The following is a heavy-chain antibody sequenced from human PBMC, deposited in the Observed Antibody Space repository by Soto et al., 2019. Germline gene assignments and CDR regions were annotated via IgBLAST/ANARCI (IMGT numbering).Heavy chain of an antibody. V-gene: IGHV4-59*01. CDR2: IYYSGST. J-gene: IGHJ5*02. CDR1: GGSISSCY. CDR3: AREKRRYDILTGYPNWFDP. D-gene: IGHD3-9*01. Sequence: SETLSLTCTVSGGSISSCYWSWIRQPPGKGLEWIGYIYYSGSTNYNPSLKSRVTISVDTSKNQFSLKLSSVTAADTAVYYCAREKRRYDILTGYPNWFDPWGQGTLVTVSS.